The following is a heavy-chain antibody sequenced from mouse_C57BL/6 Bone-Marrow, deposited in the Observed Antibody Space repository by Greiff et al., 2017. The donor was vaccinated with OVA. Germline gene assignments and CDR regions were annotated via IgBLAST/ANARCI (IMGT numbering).Heavy chain of an antibody. CDR3: ARRGWLLPWFAY. D-gene: IGHD2-3*01. Sequence: QVQLQQPGAELVKPGASVKLSCKASGYTFTSYWMQWVKQRPGQGLEWIGEIDPSDSYTNYNQKLKGKATLTVDTSSSTAYMQLSSLTSEDSAVYYCARRGWLLPWFAYWGQGTLVTVSA. CDR2: IDPSDSYT. CDR1: GYTFTSYW. J-gene: IGHJ3*01. V-gene: IGHV1-50*01.